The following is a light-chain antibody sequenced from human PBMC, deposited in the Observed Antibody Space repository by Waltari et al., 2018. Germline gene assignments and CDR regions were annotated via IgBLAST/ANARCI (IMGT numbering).Light chain of an antibody. CDR1: QSISSW. V-gene: IGKV1-5*03. CDR3: QQYNSYLWT. J-gene: IGKJ1*01. CDR2: KAS. Sequence: DIQMTQSPSPLSASVGDRAPITCRASQSISSWLAWYQQKPGKAPKLLIYKASSLESGVPSRFSGSGSGTEFTLTISSLQPDDFATYYCQQYNSYLWTFGQGTKVEIK.